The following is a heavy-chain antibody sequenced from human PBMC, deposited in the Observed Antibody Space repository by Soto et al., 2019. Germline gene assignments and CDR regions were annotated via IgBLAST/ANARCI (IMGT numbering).Heavy chain of an antibody. Sequence: GGSLRLSCTASGFTFGDYAMSWFRQAPGKGLEWVGFIRSKAYGGTTEYAASVKGRFTISRDDSKSIAYLQMNSLKTEDTAVYYCTRDNSLGYCSGGSCYSEGYYYGMDVWGQGTTVTVSS. V-gene: IGHV3-49*03. CDR2: IRSKAYGGTT. CDR1: GFTFGDYA. D-gene: IGHD2-15*01. CDR3: TRDNSLGYCSGGSCYSEGYYYGMDV. J-gene: IGHJ6*02.